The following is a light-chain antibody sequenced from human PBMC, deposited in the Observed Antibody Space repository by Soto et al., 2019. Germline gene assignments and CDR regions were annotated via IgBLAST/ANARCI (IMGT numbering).Light chain of an antibody. J-gene: IGKJ2*01. Sequence: EIVMTQSTATLSVYPGERATVSCRASQSVSSNLAWYQQKPGQDPRLLIYGASTRATGIPARFSGSGYGTEFTLTIGSLQSEDFAVYYCQQYNNWPRTFGQGTKLEIK. CDR1: QSVSSN. CDR2: GAS. CDR3: QQYNNWPRT. V-gene: IGKV3-15*01.